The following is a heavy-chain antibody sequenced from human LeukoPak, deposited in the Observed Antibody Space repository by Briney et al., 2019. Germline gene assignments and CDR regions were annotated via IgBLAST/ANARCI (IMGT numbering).Heavy chain of an antibody. CDR1: GFTFNSYA. CDR3: AKGSRGSYDY. Sequence: GGSLRLSCAASGFTFNSYAMTWVRQAPEKGLEWVSSIIDSGISTYYGDSVKGRFTISRDNSKNTLYLQMNSLRAEDTAVYYCAKGSRGSYDYWGQGALVTVSS. D-gene: IGHD1-26*01. CDR2: IIDSGIST. V-gene: IGHV3-23*01. J-gene: IGHJ4*02.